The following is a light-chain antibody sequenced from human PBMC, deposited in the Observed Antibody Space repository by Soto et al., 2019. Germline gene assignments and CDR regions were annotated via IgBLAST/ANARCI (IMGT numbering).Light chain of an antibody. CDR1: SSNIGAGYD. Sequence: QSVLTQPPSVSGAPGQRVTSSCTGGSSNIGAGYDVHWYQQLPGTAPKLLIYGNSNRPSGVPDRFSGSKSGTSASLAITGLQAEDEADYYCQSYDCSLSGYVFVTGTK. V-gene: IGLV1-40*01. J-gene: IGLJ1*01. CDR3: QSYDCSLSGYV. CDR2: GNS.